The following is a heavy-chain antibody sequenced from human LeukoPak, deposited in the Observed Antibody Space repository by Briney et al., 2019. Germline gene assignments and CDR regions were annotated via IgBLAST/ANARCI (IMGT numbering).Heavy chain of an antibody. CDR1: GGSISSYY. V-gene: IGHV4-59*12. J-gene: IGHJ4*02. D-gene: IGHD4-11*01. Sequence: SETLSLTCTVSGGSISSYYWSWIRQPPGKGLEWIGYIYYSGTTYYNPSLRSRVTVSVDTSKNQFTLQMTSMTAADTAVYYCARVGLHGYWGQGTLVTVSS. CDR3: ARVGLHGY. CDR2: IYYSGTT.